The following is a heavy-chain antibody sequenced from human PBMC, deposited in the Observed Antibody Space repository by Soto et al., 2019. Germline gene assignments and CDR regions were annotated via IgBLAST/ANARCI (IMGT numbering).Heavy chain of an antibody. CDR2: INHSGST. CDR1: GGSFSGYY. Sequence: PSETLSLTCAVYGGSFSGYYWSWIRQPPGEGLEWIGEINHSGSTNYNPSLESRVTISVDTSKNQFSLKLSSVTAADTAVYFCAGSPGTAAFDIWGQGTMVTVSS. V-gene: IGHV4-34*01. D-gene: IGHD3-10*01. CDR3: AGSPGTAAFDI. J-gene: IGHJ3*02.